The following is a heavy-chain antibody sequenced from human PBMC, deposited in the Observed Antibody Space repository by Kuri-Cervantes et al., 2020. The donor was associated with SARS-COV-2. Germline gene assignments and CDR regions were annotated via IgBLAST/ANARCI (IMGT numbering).Heavy chain of an antibody. V-gene: IGHV4-59*08. CDR1: GGSISSYY. D-gene: IGHD4-17*01. Sequence: GSLRLSCTVSGGSISSYYWSWIRQPAGKGLEWIGYIYYSGSTNYNPSLKSRVTVSVDTSKTQFSLKLSSVTAADTAVNYCARHVSYGDLYYFDYWGQGTLVTVSS. J-gene: IGHJ4*02. CDR3: ARHVSYGDLYYFDY. CDR2: IYYSGST.